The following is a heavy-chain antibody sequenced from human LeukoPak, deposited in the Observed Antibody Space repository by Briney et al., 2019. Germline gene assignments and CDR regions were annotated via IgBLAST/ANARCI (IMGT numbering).Heavy chain of an antibody. V-gene: IGHV3-30*04. CDR2: ISYDGSNK. D-gene: IGHD3-9*01. CDR1: GFTFSSYA. J-gene: IGHJ4*02. CDR3: ARDGRLATFDY. Sequence: PGGSLRLSCAASGFTFSSYAMHWVRQAPGKGLEWVAVISYDGSNKYYADSVKGRFTISRDNSKNTLYLQMNSLRAEDTAVYYCARDGRLATFDYWGQGTLVTVSS.